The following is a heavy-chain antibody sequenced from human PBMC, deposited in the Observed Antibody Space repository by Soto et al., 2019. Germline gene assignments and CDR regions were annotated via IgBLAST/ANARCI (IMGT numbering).Heavy chain of an antibody. V-gene: IGHV4-34*01. J-gene: IGHJ4*02. CDR1: GGSFTDYF. CDR2: INHSGST. Sequence: SSETLSLTCAVYGGSFTDYFWTWIRQPPGKGLEWIGEINHSGSTNYNPSLKGRATISLDTSKNQFSLDLRSVTAADTAVYYCTRGEQERHHLVWGQGTVVTVSS. CDR3: TRGEQERHHLV. D-gene: IGHD6-25*01.